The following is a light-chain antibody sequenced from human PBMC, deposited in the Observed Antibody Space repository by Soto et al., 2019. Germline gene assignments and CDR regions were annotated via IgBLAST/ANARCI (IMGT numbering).Light chain of an antibody. Sequence: QSVLTQPPSASGTPVQRVTISCSGSSSNIGSNTVNWYQQLPGTAPQLLIYNNNQRPSGVPDRFSGSKFGASASLAISGLQSEDEADYYCAAWDDSLNGVVFGGGTKLTVL. V-gene: IGLV1-44*01. J-gene: IGLJ2*01. CDR3: AAWDDSLNGVV. CDR1: SSNIGSNT. CDR2: NNN.